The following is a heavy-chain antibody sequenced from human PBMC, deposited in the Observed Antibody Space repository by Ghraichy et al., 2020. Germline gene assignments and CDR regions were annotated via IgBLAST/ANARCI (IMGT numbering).Heavy chain of an antibody. CDR1: GFTFSSYW. D-gene: IGHD2-2*02. CDR3: ARDAPLIPPGYYYYGMDV. CDR2: IKQDGSEK. J-gene: IGHJ6*02. V-gene: IGHV3-7*01. Sequence: LSLTCAASGFTFSSYWMSWVRQAPGKGLEWVANIKQDGSEKYYVDSVKGRFTISRDNAKNSLYLQMNSLRAEDTAVYYCARDAPLIPPGYYYYGMDVWGQGTTVTVSS.